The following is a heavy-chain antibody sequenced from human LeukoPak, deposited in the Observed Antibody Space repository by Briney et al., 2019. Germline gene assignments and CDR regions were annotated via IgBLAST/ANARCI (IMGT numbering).Heavy chain of an antibody. V-gene: IGHV3-7*04. D-gene: IGHD5-24*01. Sequence: GGSLRLSCVASGFPFSSYWMTWVRQAPGKGLEWVANIKQDGSKKSYVDSVEGRFTISRDNAKNSLYLQMNSLRSEDTAIYYCTRVGYIDEGIDYWGQGTLVTVSS. J-gene: IGHJ4*02. CDR1: GFPFSSYW. CDR3: TRVGYIDEGIDY. CDR2: IKQDGSKK.